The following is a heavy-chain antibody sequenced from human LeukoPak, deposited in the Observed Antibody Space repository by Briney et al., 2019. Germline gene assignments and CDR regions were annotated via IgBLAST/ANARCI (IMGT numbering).Heavy chain of an antibody. D-gene: IGHD3-10*01. Sequence: GESLKISCKGSGYIFTSYWIGWVRQMPGKGLECMGIIYPGDSETRYSPSFQGQVTMSADKSISTAYLQWSSLKASDTAIYYCARRPIRGALNWFDPWGQGTLVTVSS. CDR2: IYPGDSET. V-gene: IGHV5-51*01. CDR3: ARRPIRGALNWFDP. CDR1: GYIFTSYW. J-gene: IGHJ5*02.